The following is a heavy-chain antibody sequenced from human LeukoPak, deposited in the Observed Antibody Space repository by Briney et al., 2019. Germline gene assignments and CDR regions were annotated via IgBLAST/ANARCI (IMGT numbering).Heavy chain of an antibody. V-gene: IGHV3-13*01. CDR3: AKDGDDSIDY. J-gene: IGHJ4*02. Sequence: GGSLRLSCAASGFTFSSYDMHWVRQIPGQGLEWVSAIDTVGGTYYPDSVKGRFTISRDNSRDTLYLQMNSLRAEDTAVYYCAKDGDDSIDYWGQGTLVTVSS. D-gene: IGHD3-22*01. CDR1: GFTFSSYD. CDR2: IDTVGGT.